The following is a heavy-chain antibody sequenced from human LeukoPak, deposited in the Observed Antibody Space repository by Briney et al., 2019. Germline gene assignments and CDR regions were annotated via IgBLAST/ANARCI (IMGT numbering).Heavy chain of an antibody. J-gene: IGHJ4*02. CDR3: ARVSDYSNYFDY. CDR2: VWYDGSNK. D-gene: IGHD4-11*01. V-gene: IGHV3-33*01. CDR1: GFSFSSNG. Sequence: GGSLRLSCAASGFSFSSNGMHWVRQAPGKGLEWVAVVWYDGSNKYYADSVKGRFTISRDNSKNTLYLQMNSLRAEDTAVYYCARVSDYSNYFDYWGQGTLVTVSS.